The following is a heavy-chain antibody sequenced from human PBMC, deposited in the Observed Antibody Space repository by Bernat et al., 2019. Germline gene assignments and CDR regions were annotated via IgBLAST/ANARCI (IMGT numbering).Heavy chain of an antibody. CDR1: GFTFSNAW. Sequence: EVQLVESGGGLVKPGGSLRLSCAASGFTFSNAWMSWVRQAPAKGLEWVGRIKSKTDGGTTDYAAPVKGRFTISRDDSKNTLYLQMNSLKTEDTAVYYCTTETIFGVVIADYYYYMDVWGKGTTVTVSS. J-gene: IGHJ6*03. CDR2: IKSKTDGGTT. D-gene: IGHD3-3*01. CDR3: TTETIFGVVIADYYYYMDV. V-gene: IGHV3-15*01.